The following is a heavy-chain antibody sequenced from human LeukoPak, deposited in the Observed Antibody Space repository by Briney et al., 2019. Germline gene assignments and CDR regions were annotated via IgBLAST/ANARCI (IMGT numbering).Heavy chain of an antibody. CDR1: GYTFTSYA. V-gene: IGHV7-4-1*02. J-gene: IGHJ3*02. D-gene: IGHD1-26*01. CDR3: ARPHIVGATTGDAFDI. CDR2: INTNTGNP. Sequence: ASVKVSCKASGYTFTSYAMNWVRQAPGQGLEWMGWINTNTGNPTYAQGFTGRFVFSLDTSVSTAYLQISSLKAEDTAVYYCARPHIVGATTGDAFDIWGQGTMVTVSS.